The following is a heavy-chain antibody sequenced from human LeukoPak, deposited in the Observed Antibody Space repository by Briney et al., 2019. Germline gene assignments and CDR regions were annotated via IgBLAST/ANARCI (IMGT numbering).Heavy chain of an antibody. CDR3: ARNEGYFGAFDI. D-gene: IGHD3-9*01. Sequence: PSETLSLTCTVSGGFISSSNWWSWVRQPPGKGLEWIGEIYHSGSTNYNPSLKSRVTISVGKSKNQFSLKLNSVTAADTAVYYCARNEGYFGAFDIWGQGTMVTVSS. CDR1: GGFISSSNW. J-gene: IGHJ3*02. V-gene: IGHV4-4*02. CDR2: IYHSGST.